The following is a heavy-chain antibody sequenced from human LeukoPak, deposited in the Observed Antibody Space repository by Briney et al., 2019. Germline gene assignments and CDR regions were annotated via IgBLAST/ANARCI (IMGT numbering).Heavy chain of an antibody. J-gene: IGHJ2*01. V-gene: IGHV4-34*01. CDR1: GGSFSGYY. CDR3: ARGRIAARPGYSWYFDL. D-gene: IGHD6-6*01. CDR2: INHSGST. Sequence: SETLSLTCAVYGGSFSGYYWSWIRQPPGKGLEWIGEINHSGSTNYNPSLKSRVTISVDTSKNHFSLKLSSVTAADTAVYYCARGRIAARPGYSWYFDLWGRGTLATVSS.